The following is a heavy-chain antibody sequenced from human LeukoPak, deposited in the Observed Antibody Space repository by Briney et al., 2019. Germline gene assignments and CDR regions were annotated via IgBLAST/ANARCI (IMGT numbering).Heavy chain of an antibody. CDR2: ISYDGSNK. CDR3: AKDIGDVGRRGYFDY. D-gene: IGHD1-1*01. Sequence: PGGSLRLSCAASGFTFSTFAMIWVRQAPGKGLEWVAVISYDGSNKYYADSVKGRFTISRDNSKNTLYLQVNSLRAEDTAVYYCAKDIGDVGRRGYFDYWGQGTLVTVSS. CDR1: GFTFSTFA. J-gene: IGHJ4*02. V-gene: IGHV3-30*04.